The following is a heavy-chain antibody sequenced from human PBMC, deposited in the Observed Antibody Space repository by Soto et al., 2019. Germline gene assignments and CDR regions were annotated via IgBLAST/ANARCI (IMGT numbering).Heavy chain of an antibody. V-gene: IGHV4-31*03. CDR1: GDSLSSGGHY. J-gene: IGHJ4*02. D-gene: IGHD3-9*01. Sequence: SETLSLTCTVSGDSLSSGGHYWSWIRQHPGKGLEWIGHIYDSVNTYYSPSLRSRVTISADMSKNQFSLNLRSVTAADTAVYYCERVDQRGYFANLTDYWGQGTLVTVYS. CDR2: IYDSVNT. CDR3: ERVDQRGYFANLTDY.